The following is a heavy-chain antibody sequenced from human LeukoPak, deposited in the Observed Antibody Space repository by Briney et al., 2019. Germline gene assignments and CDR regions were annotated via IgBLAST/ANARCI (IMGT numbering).Heavy chain of an antibody. V-gene: IGHV3-21*01. CDR2: ISTSSIYI. D-gene: IGHD1-26*01. CDR1: GFTFSSYS. Sequence: GGSLRLSCAASGFTFSSYSMNWVRQAPGKGLEWVSSISTSSIYIYYADSVKGRFTISRDNAKNSLFLQMNSLRAEDTAVYYCARNLYTMGSTDAFDIWGQGTMVTVSS. J-gene: IGHJ3*02. CDR3: ARNLYTMGSTDAFDI.